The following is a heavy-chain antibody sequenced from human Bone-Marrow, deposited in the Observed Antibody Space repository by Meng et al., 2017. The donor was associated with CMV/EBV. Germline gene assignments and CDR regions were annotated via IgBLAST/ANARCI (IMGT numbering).Heavy chain of an antibody. D-gene: IGHD2-15*01. CDR2: IYYSGST. CDR1: GGSISSSSYY. V-gene: IGHV4-39*07. J-gene: IGHJ2*01. Sequence: SETLSLTCTVSGGSISSSSYYWGWIRQPPGKGLEWIGSIYYSGSTYYNPSLKSRVTISVDTSKNQFSLKLSSVTAADTAVYYCARKLPRYWYFDLWGRGTLVTVSS. CDR3: ARKLPRYWYFDL.